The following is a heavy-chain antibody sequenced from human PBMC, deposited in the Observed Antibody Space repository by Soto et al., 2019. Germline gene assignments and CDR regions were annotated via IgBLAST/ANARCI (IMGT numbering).Heavy chain of an antibody. V-gene: IGHV3-21*01. D-gene: IGHD6-6*01. CDR2: ISSSSSYI. J-gene: IGHJ4*02. CDR1: GFTFSSYS. CDR3: ARERSLYSSSSPYFDY. Sequence: GGSLRLSCAASGFTFSSYSMNWVRQAPGKGLEWVSSISSSSSYIYYADSVKGRFTISRDNAKNSLYLQMNSLRAEDTAVYYCARERSLYSSSSPYFDYWGQGTLVTVSS.